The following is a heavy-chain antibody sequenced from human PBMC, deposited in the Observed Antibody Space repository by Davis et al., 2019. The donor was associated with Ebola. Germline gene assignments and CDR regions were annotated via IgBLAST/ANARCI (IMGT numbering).Heavy chain of an antibody. CDR3: ARAYCSSTSCYIHYYYGMDV. CDR2: ISYDGSNK. J-gene: IGHJ6*02. Sequence: PGGSLRLSCAASGFTFSSYAMHWVRQAPGKGLEWVAVISYDGSNKYYADSVKGQFTISRDNSKNTLYLQMNSLRAEDTAVYYCARAYCSSTSCYIHYYYGMDVWGQGTTVTVSS. CDR1: GFTFSSYA. V-gene: IGHV3-30-3*01. D-gene: IGHD2-2*02.